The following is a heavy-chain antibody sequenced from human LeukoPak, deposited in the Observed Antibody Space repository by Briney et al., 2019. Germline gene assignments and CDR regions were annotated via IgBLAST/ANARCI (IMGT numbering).Heavy chain of an antibody. D-gene: IGHD2-15*01. J-gene: IGHJ4*02. CDR3: AKDSCSGGSCYLDS. Sequence: GGSLRLSCAASGFTFHDYAMHWVRQTPGKGLEWVPVISADGSTTNYVDSVKGRFTISRDNNKNSLFLQLSSLRTDDTALYFCAKDSCSGGSCYLDSWGQGSLVTVSS. CDR1: GFTFHDYA. V-gene: IGHV3-43*02. CDR2: ISADGSTT.